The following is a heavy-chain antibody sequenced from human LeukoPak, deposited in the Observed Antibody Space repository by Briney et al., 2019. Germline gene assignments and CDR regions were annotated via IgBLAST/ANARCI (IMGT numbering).Heavy chain of an antibody. D-gene: IGHD1-26*01. V-gene: IGHV3-74*01. J-gene: IGHJ4*02. CDR3: ASHKWELQPFDY. CDR2: INSDGSST. Sequence: GGSRRLSCAASGFTFSSYWMHWVRQAPGKGLVWVSRINSDGSSTSYADSVKGRFTISRDNAKNTLYLQMNSLRAEDTAVYYCASHKWELQPFDYWGQGTLVTVSS. CDR1: GFTFSSYW.